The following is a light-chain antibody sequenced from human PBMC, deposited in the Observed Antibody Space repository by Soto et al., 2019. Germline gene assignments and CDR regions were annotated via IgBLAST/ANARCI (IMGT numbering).Light chain of an antibody. CDR3: HQYGSSPRWT. CDR2: GAS. Sequence: EIVLTQSPGTLSLSPGERATLSCRPSQSISSSYLAWYQQKPGQAPRLLIYGASSRATGIPDRFSGSESGTDFTVTISRLEPEYFAVYYCHQYGSSPRWTFGQGTKVDIK. CDR1: QSISSSY. J-gene: IGKJ1*01. V-gene: IGKV3-20*01.